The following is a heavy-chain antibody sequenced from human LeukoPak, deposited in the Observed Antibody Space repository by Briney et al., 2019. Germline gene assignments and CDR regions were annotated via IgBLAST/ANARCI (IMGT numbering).Heavy chain of an antibody. V-gene: IGHV1-69*05. D-gene: IGHD5-12*01. J-gene: IGHJ5*02. CDR1: GGTFSSYA. Sequence: SSVKVSCKASGGTFSSYAISWVRQAPGQGLEWMGGIIPIFGTANYAQKFQGRVTITTDESTSTAYMELSSLRSEDTAVYYCARGTGYRGYDYGGWFDPWGQGTLVTVSS. CDR2: IIPIFGTA. CDR3: ARGTGYRGYDYGGWFDP.